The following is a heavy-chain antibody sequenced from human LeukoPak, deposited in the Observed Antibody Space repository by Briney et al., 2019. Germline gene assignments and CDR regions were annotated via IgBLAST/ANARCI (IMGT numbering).Heavy chain of an antibody. CDR1: GYTFTNNF. D-gene: IGHD5-24*01. J-gene: IGHJ5*02. Sequence: ASVKVSCKASGYTFTNNFMHWVRQAPGHGLEWIGIINPSGDNTWYAQKFQCRVTMTRDMATSTDYLEVSSLRSEDTAVYYCARDNSLRDTAWSFDPWCQGTLVTVSS. CDR3: ARDNSLRDTAWSFDP. V-gene: IGHV1-46*01. CDR2: INPSGDNT.